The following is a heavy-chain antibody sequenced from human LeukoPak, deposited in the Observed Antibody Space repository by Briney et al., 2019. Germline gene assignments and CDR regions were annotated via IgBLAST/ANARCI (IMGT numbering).Heavy chain of an antibody. CDR3: ARDGGFGIAAAVRLVVVPYYYYYMDV. V-gene: IGHV1-18*01. J-gene: IGHJ6*03. CDR2: ISAYNGNT. D-gene: IGHD6-13*01. Sequence: ASVKVSCKASGYTFTSYGISWVRQAPGQGLEWMGWISAYNGNTNYAQKLQGRVTMTTDTSTSTAYMELSSLRSEDTAVYYCARDGGFGIAAAVRLVVVPYYYYYMDVWGKGTTVTVSS. CDR1: GYTFTSYG.